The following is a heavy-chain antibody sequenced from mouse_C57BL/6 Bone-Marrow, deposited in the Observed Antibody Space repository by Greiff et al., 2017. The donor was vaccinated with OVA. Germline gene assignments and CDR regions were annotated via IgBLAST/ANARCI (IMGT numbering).Heavy chain of an antibody. D-gene: IGHD3-2*02. V-gene: IGHV1-81*01. J-gene: IGHJ2*01. CDR1: GYTFTSYG. CDR2: IYPRGGNT. Sequence: VQLQESGAELARPGASVKLSCKASGYTFTSYGMSWVKQRTGQGLEWIGEIYPRGGNTYYNEKFKGKATLTADKSCSTAYMECRSLTSEYSAFDFCARSQLSPLDLDYWGQGTTLTVSS. CDR3: ARSQLSPLDLDY.